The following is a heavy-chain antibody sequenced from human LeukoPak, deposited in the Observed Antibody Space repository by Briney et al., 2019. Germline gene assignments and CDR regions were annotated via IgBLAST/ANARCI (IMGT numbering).Heavy chain of an antibody. V-gene: IGHV3-53*01. J-gene: IGHJ4*02. CDR3: ARAPLWFGELDY. CDR1: GFTVSSNY. D-gene: IGHD3-10*01. Sequence: TGGSLRLSCAASGFTVSSNYMSWVRQAPGKGLEWVSITYSGGSTYYADSVKGRFTISRDNSKNTLYLQMNSLRAEDTAVYYCARAPLWFGELDYWGQGTLVTVSS. CDR2: TYSGGST.